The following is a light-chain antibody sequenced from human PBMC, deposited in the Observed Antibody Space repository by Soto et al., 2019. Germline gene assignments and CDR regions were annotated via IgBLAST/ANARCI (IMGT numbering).Light chain of an antibody. CDR1: SSNIGAGYD. V-gene: IGLV1-40*01. CDR3: QSYDSSLSGL. J-gene: IGLJ1*01. Sequence: QSVLTQPPSVSGAPGQRVTISCTGSSSNIGAGYDVHWYQQLPGTAPKLLIYGNSNRPXXVXDXFXGSKSGTSASLAITGLQAEDEADYYCQSYDSSLSGLFGTGTKVTVL. CDR2: GNS.